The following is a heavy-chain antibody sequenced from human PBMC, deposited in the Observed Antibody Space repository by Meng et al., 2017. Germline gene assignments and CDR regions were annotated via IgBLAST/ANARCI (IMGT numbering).Heavy chain of an antibody. CDR2: MNPNSGNT. CDR1: GYTFTSYD. J-gene: IGHJ6*02. V-gene: IGHV1-8*01. D-gene: IGHD5-18*01. Sequence: ASVKVSCKASGYTFTSYDINWVRQATGQGLEWMGWMNPNSGNTGYAQKFQGRVTMTRNTSISTAYMELSSLRSEDTAVYYCARPGGYSCGYSYYYGMDVWGQGTTVTVSS. CDR3: ARPGGYSCGYSYYYGMDV.